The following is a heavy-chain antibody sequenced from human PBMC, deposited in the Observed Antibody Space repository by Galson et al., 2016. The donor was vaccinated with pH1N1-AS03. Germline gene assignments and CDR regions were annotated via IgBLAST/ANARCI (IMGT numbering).Heavy chain of an antibody. CDR3: AREVDLMTTSDAFDI. CDR1: GGSISSANFF. J-gene: IGHJ3*02. D-gene: IGHD1-1*01. V-gene: IGHV4-30-4*01. CDR2: IHYRGNS. Sequence: TLSLTCSVSGGSISSANFFWSWVRQSPGQGLEWIGYIHYRGNSYYNPSLASRATMSVDTSKNQFSLNLNSVTSADTALYFCAREVDLMTTSDAFDIWGPGTMVTVSS.